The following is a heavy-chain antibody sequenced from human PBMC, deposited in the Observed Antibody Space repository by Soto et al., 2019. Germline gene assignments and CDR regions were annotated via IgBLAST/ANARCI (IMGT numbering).Heavy chain of an antibody. D-gene: IGHD3-3*01. CDR1: GGSISSSSYY. CDR3: ARTMTKGAFDI. J-gene: IGHJ3*02. Sequence: SETLSLTCTVSGGSISSSSYYWGWIRQPPGKGLEWIGSIYYSGSTYYNPSLKSRVTISVDTSKNQFSLKLSSVTAADTAVYYCARTMTKGAFDIWGQGTMVTVSS. CDR2: IYYSGST. V-gene: IGHV4-39*01.